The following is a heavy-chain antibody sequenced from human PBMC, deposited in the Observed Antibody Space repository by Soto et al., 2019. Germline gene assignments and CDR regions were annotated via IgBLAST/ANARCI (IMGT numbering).Heavy chain of an antibody. Sequence: SETLSLTCAVSGGSMDTNWWSWVRQPPGKGLEWIGEIWHSGTTNYNPSLKSRVTTSVDKSKNQFSLKLSSVTAADTAVYFCARRYGLNIDAYYWGQGMLVSVSS. D-gene: IGHD3-10*01. CDR3: ARRYGLNIDAYY. CDR2: IWHSGTT. CDR1: GGSMDTNW. J-gene: IGHJ4*02. V-gene: IGHV4-4*02.